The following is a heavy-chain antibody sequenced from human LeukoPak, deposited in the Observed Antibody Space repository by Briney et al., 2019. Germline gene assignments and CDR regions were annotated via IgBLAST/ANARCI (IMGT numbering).Heavy chain of an antibody. V-gene: IGHV3-30*06. Sequence: GGSLRLSCAASGFTFSSYGMHWVRRAPGKGLEWVAVVSSHGNDGYYADSVKGRFTISRDNSKNTLYLQIDSLRAEDTAIYYCTRDAYNFNDFDYWGQGTLVTVSS. D-gene: IGHD5-24*01. CDR1: GFTFSSYG. J-gene: IGHJ4*02. CDR2: VSSHGNDG. CDR3: TRDAYNFNDFDY.